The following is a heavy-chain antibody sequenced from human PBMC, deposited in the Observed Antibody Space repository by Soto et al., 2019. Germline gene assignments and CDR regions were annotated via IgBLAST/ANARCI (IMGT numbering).Heavy chain of an antibody. CDR1: GGTFSSYA. CDR2: IIPIFGTA. CDR3: ASPAAIPYYYYYGMDV. J-gene: IGHJ6*02. D-gene: IGHD2-2*01. Sequence: SVKVSCKASGGTFSSYAISCVRQAPGQGLEWMGGIIPIFGTANYAQKFQGRVTITADESTSTAYMELSSLRSEDTAVYYCASPAAIPYYYYYGMDVWGQGTTVTVSS. V-gene: IGHV1-69*13.